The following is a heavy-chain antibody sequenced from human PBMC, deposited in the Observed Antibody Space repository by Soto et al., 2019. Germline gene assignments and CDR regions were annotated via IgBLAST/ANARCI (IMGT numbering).Heavy chain of an antibody. CDR1: GFTFSSYS. Sequence: HPGGSLRLSCAASGFTFSSYSMNWVRQAPGKGLEWVSYISSSSSTIYYADSVKGRFTISRDNAKNSLYLQMNSLRAEDTAVYYCARDSSGWTLNWFDPWGQGTLVTVSS. D-gene: IGHD6-19*01. J-gene: IGHJ5*02. CDR2: ISSSSSTI. V-gene: IGHV3-48*01. CDR3: ARDSSGWTLNWFDP.